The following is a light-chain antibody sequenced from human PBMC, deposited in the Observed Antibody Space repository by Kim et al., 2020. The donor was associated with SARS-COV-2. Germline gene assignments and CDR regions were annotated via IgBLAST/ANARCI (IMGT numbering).Light chain of an antibody. CDR3: QQYGSSPPYT. CDR2: GAA. CDR1: ESVRLSY. V-gene: IGKV3-20*01. J-gene: IGKJ2*01. Sequence: SRGERHTLLCRASESVRLSYLAWYQQKPGQAPRLLIYGAASRDTGIPDRFSGSGCGTDFSLTITRLEPEDFAVYYCQQYGSSPPYTFGQGTKLEI.